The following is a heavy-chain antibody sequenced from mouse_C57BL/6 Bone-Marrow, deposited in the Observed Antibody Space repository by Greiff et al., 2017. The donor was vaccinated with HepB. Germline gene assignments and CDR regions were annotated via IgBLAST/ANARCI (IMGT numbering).Heavy chain of an antibody. CDR1: GYTFTSYW. V-gene: IGHV1-5*01. CDR2: IYPGNSDT. CDR3: TGYYYGSGRFAY. Sequence: VQLKESGTVLARPGASVKMSCKTSGYTFTSYWMHWVKQRPGQGLEWIGAIYPGNSDTSYNQKFKGKAKLTAVTSASTAYMELSSLTNEDSAVYYCTGYYYGSGRFAYWGQGTLVTVSA. D-gene: IGHD1-1*01. J-gene: IGHJ3*01.